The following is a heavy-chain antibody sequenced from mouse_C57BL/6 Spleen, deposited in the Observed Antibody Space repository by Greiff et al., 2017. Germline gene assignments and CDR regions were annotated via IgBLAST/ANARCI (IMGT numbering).Heavy chain of an antibody. V-gene: IGHV5-9-1*02. D-gene: IGHD1-1*01. CDR1: GFTFSSYA. CDR3: TRDRPYYYCSSLYYAMDY. Sequence: EVQGVESGEGLVKPGGSLKLSCAASGFTFSSYAMSWVRQTPEKRLEWVAYISSGGDYIYYADPVKGRFTISRDNARNTLYLQMSSLKSEDAAMYYFTRDRPYYYCSSLYYAMDYWGQGTSVTVSA. J-gene: IGHJ4*01. CDR2: ISSGGDYI.